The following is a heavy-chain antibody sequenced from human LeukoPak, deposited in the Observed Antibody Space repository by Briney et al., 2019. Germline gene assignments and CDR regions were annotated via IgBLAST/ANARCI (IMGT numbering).Heavy chain of an antibody. J-gene: IGHJ4*02. CDR3: AREGYSGPSGWGIVY. V-gene: IGHV1-46*01. D-gene: IGHD6-19*01. CDR1: GYTFTSYY. Sequence: ASVKVSCKASGYTFTSYYMHWVRQAPGQGLEWMGIINPSGGSTSYAQKFQGRVTMTRDTSTSTVYMELSSLRSEDTAVYYCAREGYSGPSGWGIVYWGQGTLVTVSS. CDR2: INPSGGST.